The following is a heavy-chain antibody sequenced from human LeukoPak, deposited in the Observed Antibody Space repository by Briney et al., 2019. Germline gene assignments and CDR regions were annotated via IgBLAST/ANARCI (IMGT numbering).Heavy chain of an antibody. CDR2: IYYGENT. CDR1: GGSISSGPYY. CDR3: ARRDDSSGYHKIFDY. Sequence: SETLSLTCTVSGGSISSGPYYWGWIRQPPGKGLEWIGNIYYGENTYYNPSLKSRVTISIDTSKNQFYLKLSSLTAAVTAVYFCARRDDSSGYHKIFDYWGPGTLVTVSS. D-gene: IGHD3-22*01. J-gene: IGHJ4*02. V-gene: IGHV4-39*01.